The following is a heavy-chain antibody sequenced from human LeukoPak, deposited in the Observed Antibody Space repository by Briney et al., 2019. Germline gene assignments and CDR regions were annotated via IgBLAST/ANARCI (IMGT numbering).Heavy chain of an antibody. D-gene: IGHD3-9*01. CDR2: IYYSGST. V-gene: IGHV4-59*08. CDR1: GGSISSYY. J-gene: IGHJ4*02. Sequence: SETLSLTCTVSGGSISSYYWSWIRQPPGKGLEWIGYIYYSGSTNYNPSLKSRVTISVDTSKNQFSLKLSSVTAADTAVYYCARHPSWGYFDWDRPYYFDYWGQGTLVTASS. CDR3: ARHPSWGYFDWDRPYYFDY.